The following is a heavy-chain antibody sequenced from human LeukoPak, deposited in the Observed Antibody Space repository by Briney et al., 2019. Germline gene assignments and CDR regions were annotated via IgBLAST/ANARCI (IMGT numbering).Heavy chain of an antibody. CDR2: IIPIFGTA. D-gene: IGHD3-9*01. Sequence: SVKVSCKASGGTFSSYAISWVRQAPGQGLEWMGRIIPIFGTANYAQKFQGRVTITADKSTSTAYMELSSLRSEDTAVYYCARTPPVLRYFDWLSSTQQAQNYMDVWGKGTTVTVSS. V-gene: IGHV1-69*06. CDR3: ARTPPVLRYFDWLSSTQQAQNYMDV. CDR1: GGTFSSYA. J-gene: IGHJ6*03.